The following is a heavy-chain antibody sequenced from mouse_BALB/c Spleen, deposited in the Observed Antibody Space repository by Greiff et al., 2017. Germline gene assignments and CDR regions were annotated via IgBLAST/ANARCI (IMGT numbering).Heavy chain of an antibody. V-gene: IGHV5-6-3*01. CDR3: AKNYYGSPFDY. CDR1: GFTFSSYG. D-gene: IGHD1-2*01. Sequence: EVMLVESGGGLVQPGGSLKLSCAASGFTFSSYGMSWVRQTPDKRLELVATINSNGGSTYYPDSVKGRFTISRDNAKNTLYLQMSSLKSEDTAMYYCAKNYYGSPFDYWGQGTTLTVSS. J-gene: IGHJ2*01. CDR2: INSNGGST.